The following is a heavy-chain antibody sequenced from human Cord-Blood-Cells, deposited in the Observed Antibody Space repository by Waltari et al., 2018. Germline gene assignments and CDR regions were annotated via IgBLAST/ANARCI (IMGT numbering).Heavy chain of an antibody. CDR1: GGSFSGYY. CDR2: INHSGST. Sequence: QVQLQQWGAGLLKPSETLSLTCAVYGGSFSGYYWSWIRQPPGKGLEWIGEINHSGSTNYNPSLKSLVTISVDTSKNQFSLKLSSVTAADTAVYYCARQVKVGATDYWGQGTLVTVSS. D-gene: IGHD1-26*01. J-gene: IGHJ4*02. V-gene: IGHV4-34*01. CDR3: ARQVKVGATDY.